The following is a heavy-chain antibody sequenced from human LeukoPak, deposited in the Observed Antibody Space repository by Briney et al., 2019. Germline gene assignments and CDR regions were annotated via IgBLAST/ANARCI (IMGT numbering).Heavy chain of an antibody. CDR1: GFTFSSYW. V-gene: IGHV3-7*01. D-gene: IGHD3-10*01. CDR3: ARETGYGSGTYFDY. CDR2: IKQDGSEK. Sequence: GGSLRLSCAASGFTFSSYWMSWVRQAPGKGLEWVANIKQDGSEKYYVDSVKGRFTISRDNAKNSLHLQMNSLRAEDTAVYYCARETGYGSGTYFDYWGQGTLVTVSS. J-gene: IGHJ4*02.